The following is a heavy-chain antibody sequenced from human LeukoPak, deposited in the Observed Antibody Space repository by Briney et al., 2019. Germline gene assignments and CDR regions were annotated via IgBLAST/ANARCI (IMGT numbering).Heavy chain of an antibody. CDR2: IYYSGST. CDR3: ASGGA. Sequence: SETLSLTCTVSGGSISSSIYYWGWIRQPPGKGLEWLGSIYYSGSTYYNPSLKSRVTISVDTSKNQFSLKLSSVTAADTAVYYCASGGAWGQGTLVTVSS. J-gene: IGHJ5*02. CDR1: GGSISSSIYY. V-gene: IGHV4-39*01. D-gene: IGHD2-21*01.